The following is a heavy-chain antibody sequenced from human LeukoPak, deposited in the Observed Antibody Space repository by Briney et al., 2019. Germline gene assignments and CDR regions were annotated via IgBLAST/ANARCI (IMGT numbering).Heavy chain of an antibody. CDR1: GGTFTKDA. V-gene: IGHV1-69*04. Sequence: GSSVKVSCKASGGTFTKDAISWVRQAPGQGLEWMGRVIPFPDVTNYAPRFRDRVKITADKSTSTVYIELTSLRSEDTAMFYCARDNGVAVAGNWYFDLWGRGTLVTVSS. CDR3: ARDNGVAVAGNWYFDL. CDR2: VIPFPDVT. J-gene: IGHJ2*01. D-gene: IGHD6-19*01.